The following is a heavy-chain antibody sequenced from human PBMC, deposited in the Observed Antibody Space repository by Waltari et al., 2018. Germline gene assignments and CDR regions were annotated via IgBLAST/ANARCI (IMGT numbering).Heavy chain of an antibody. CDR2: ISGSGGST. CDR1: GFTFSSYA. CDR3: AKAGIGYCSGGSCYSGRFDY. J-gene: IGHJ4*02. D-gene: IGHD2-15*01. Sequence: EVQLLESGGGLVQPGGSLRLSCAASGFTFSSYAMSWVRQAHGTGPEWVSAISGSGGSTYYADSVKGRFTISRDNSKNTLYLQMNSLRAEDTAVYYCAKAGIGYCSGGSCYSGRFDYWGQGTLVTVSS. V-gene: IGHV3-23*01.